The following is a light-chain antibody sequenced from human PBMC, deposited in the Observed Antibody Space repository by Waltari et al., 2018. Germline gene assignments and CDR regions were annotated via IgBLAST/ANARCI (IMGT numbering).Light chain of an antibody. CDR3: QQSYSTPRT. CDR2: AAS. CDR1: QGISSY. Sequence: DIQMTQSPPSLSASVGERVTITCRASQGISSYLRWYQQKPGKAPNLLIYAASSLQSGVPSRFSGSGAGTDFTLTISSLQPEDFATYYCQQSYSTPRTFGQGTRVEIK. V-gene: IGKV1-39*01. J-gene: IGKJ1*01.